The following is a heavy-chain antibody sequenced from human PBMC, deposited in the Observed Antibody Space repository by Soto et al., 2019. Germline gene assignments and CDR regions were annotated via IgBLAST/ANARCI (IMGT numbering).Heavy chain of an antibody. CDR2: IYSGGST. Sequence: GGSLRLSCAASGFTVSSNYMSWVRQAPGKGLEWVSVIYSGGSTYYADSVKGRFTISRDNAKNSLYLQMNSLRDEDTAVYYCAREAPTDLNWFDPWGQGTLVTVSS. D-gene: IGHD4-17*01. V-gene: IGHV3-66*01. CDR1: GFTVSSNY. J-gene: IGHJ5*02. CDR3: AREAPTDLNWFDP.